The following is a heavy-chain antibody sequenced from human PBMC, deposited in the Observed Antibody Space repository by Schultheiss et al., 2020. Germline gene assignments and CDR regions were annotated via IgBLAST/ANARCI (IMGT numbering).Heavy chain of an antibody. Sequence: GESLKISCAASGFAFSSYSMSWVRQAPGKALEWVSSISSSSSYIYYADSVKGRFTISRDNAKNSLYLQMNSLRAEDTAVYYCARDPLYSDTSGYYFDNWGQGTLVTVSS. D-gene: IGHD3-22*01. CDR1: GFAFSSYS. CDR2: ISSSSSYI. V-gene: IGHV3-21*01. J-gene: IGHJ4*02. CDR3: ARDPLYSDTSGYYFDN.